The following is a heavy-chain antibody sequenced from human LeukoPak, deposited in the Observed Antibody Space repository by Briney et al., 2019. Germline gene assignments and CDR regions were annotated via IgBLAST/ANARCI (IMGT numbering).Heavy chain of an antibody. J-gene: IGHJ4*02. V-gene: IGHV3-64*01. D-gene: IGHD4-23*01. Sequence: GGSLRLSCAASGFTFSSYAMHWVRQAPGKGLEYVSAISSNGGSTYYANSVKGRLTISRDNSKNTLYLQMGSLRAEDMAVYYCARARRYGGNLGYFDYWGQGTLVTVSS. CDR3: ARARRYGGNLGYFDY. CDR2: ISSNGGST. CDR1: GFTFSSYA.